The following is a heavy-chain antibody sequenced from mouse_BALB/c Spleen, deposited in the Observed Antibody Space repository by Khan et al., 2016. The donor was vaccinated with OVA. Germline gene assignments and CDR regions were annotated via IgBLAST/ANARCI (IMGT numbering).Heavy chain of an antibody. J-gene: IGHJ2*01. CDR1: GFSFSRYP. CDR3: ARVNGSSGVDY. V-gene: IGHV5-6-5*01. CDR2: IGSGGST. Sequence: EVELVESGGGLVKPGGSLKLSCAASGFSFSRYPMSWVRQTPEKRLEWVASIGSGGSTYFPDNMKGRFTVSRDNARNILYLQMSSLRSEDTAMYFCARVNGSSGVDYWGQGTTLTVSS. D-gene: IGHD1-1*01.